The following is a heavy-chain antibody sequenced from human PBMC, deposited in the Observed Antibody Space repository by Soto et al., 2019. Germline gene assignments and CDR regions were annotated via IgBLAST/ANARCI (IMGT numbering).Heavy chain of an antibody. D-gene: IGHD3-16*02. CDR2: IYHGGTT. V-gene: IGHV4-38-2*02. CDR3: ARFHVIVLAGSTFDY. CDR1: GDSTSSGSY. J-gene: IGHJ4*03. Sequence: SETLSLTCTVSGDSTSSGSYWGWIRQPPGEGPEWIASIYHGGTTFYNPSLKSQISISVDTSKNQFSLRLTSVTAADTATYYCARFHVIVLAGSTFDYWGPGTLVTVSS.